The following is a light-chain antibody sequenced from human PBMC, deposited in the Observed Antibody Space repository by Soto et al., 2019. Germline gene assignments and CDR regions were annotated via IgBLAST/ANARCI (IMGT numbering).Light chain of an antibody. J-gene: IGKJ5*01. CDR1: QSLLHSNGYNY. CDR3: MQSIQLPT. Sequence: DIVMTQSPLSLPVTPGEPASISCRSSQSLLHSNGYNYLDWYLQKPGQSPQLLIYLGSNRFSGVPDRFSGSGSGTDFTLKISRVEAEDVGVYYCMQSIQLPTFGQGTRLEIK. V-gene: IGKV2D-29*02. CDR2: LGS.